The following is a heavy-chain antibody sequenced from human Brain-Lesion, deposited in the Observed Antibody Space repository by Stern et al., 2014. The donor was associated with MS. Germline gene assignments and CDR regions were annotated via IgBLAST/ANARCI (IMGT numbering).Heavy chain of an antibody. V-gene: IGHV4-31*03. CDR3: ASRWSGTYYGQNWFDP. J-gene: IGHJ5*02. D-gene: IGHD1-26*01. CDR2: IYYSGAT. CDR1: GGSISSGGHY. Sequence: QVQLVQSGPGLVKPSQTLSLPCPVSGGSISSGGHYWSWIRQHPGKGLEWIGYIYYSGATFYNPSLKSRVTISLDTSKNQFSLKLSSVTAADTAVYYCASRWSGTYYGQNWFDPWGQGTLVTVSS.